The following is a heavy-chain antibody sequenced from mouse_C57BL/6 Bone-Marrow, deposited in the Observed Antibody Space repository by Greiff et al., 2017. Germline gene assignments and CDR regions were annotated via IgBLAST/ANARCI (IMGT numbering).Heavy chain of an antibody. CDR1: GYTFPGYW. D-gene: IGHD1-1*01. CDR2: ILPGSGST. J-gene: IGHJ3*01. Sequence: QVQLQQSGAELLKPGASVKLSCKATGYTFPGYWIEWVKQRPGHGLEWIGEILPGSGSTNYNEKFKGKATFTADTSSNTAYMQLSSLTTEDSAIYYCAKYHYYYGSSYSWLDYWGQGTVVTVSA. V-gene: IGHV1-9*01. CDR3: AKYHYYYGSSYSWLDY.